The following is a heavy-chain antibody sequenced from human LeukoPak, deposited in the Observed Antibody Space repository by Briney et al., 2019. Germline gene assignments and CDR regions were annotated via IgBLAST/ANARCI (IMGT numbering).Heavy chain of an antibody. CDR2: IYTGGGR. Sequence: PGGSLRLSCAASGFTFSRSSMNWVRQAPGKELEWVSVIYTGGGRYYADSVRGRFTISRDTSKNMVFLQMNSLRVEDTAVYYCARGIDYWGRGTLVTVSS. CDR3: ARGIDY. CDR1: GFTFSRSS. V-gene: IGHV3-53*01. J-gene: IGHJ4*02.